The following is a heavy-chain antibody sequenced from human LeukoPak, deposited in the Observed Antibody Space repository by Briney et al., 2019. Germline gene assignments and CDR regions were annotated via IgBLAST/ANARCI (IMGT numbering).Heavy chain of an antibody. J-gene: IGHJ4*02. D-gene: IGHD6-19*01. CDR2: IYYGGTT. Sequence: SETLSLTCTVSGGSISSYKYYWGWIRQPPGKGPEWIGSIYYGGTTFYNPSLKSRVTISVDTSKNQFSLKLGSVTAGDTAVYYCARPVSSGGWYYFEYWGQGSLVTVSA. V-gene: IGHV4-39*01. CDR1: GGSISSYKYY. CDR3: ARPVSSGGWYYFEY.